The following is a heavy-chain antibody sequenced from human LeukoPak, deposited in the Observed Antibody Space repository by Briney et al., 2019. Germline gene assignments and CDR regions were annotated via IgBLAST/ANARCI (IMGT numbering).Heavy chain of an antibody. CDR1: GDSVSSNSAA. CDR2: TYYRSKWYN. CDR3: AREYYYGSGSYHEHAFDI. Sequence: SQTLSLTCAISGDSVSSNSAAWNWIRQSPSRGLEWLGRTYYRSKWYNDYAVSVKSRITINPDTSKNQFSLQLNSVTPEDTAVYYCAREYYYGSGSYHEHAFDIWGQGTMVTVSS. V-gene: IGHV6-1*01. D-gene: IGHD3-10*01. J-gene: IGHJ3*02.